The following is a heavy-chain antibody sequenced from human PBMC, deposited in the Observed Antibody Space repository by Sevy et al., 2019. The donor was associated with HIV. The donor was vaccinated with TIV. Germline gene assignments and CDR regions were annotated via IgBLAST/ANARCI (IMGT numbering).Heavy chain of an antibody. Sequence: SETLSLTCTVSGGSVNNDNYYWGWIRQPPGKGLEWIGNIFYSGSTYYYPSLKSRVTISLDASRNQFSLKLNSVTAADTAVHFCARLDDTTVSAFDYWGQGTLVTVSS. CDR3: ARLDDTTVSAFDY. D-gene: IGHD6-19*01. J-gene: IGHJ4*02. CDR2: IFYSGST. V-gene: IGHV4-39*01. CDR1: GGSVNNDNYY.